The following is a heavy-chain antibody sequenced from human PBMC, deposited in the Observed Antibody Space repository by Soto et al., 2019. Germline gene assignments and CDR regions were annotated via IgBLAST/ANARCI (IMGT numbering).Heavy chain of an antibody. CDR3: ARVNRHYDFWSAYYYYGMDV. CDR1: GGSISSGDYY. CDR2: IYYSGST. J-gene: IGHJ6*02. Sequence: SEILSLTCTVSGGSISSGDYYWSWIRQPPGKGLEWIGYIYYSGSTYYNPSLKSRVTISVDTSKNQFSLKLSSVTAADTAVYYCARVNRHYDFWSAYYYYGMDVWGQGTTVTVSS. D-gene: IGHD3-3*01. V-gene: IGHV4-30-4*01.